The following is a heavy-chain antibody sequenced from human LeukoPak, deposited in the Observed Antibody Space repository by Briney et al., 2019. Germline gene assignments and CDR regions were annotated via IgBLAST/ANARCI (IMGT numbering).Heavy chain of an antibody. J-gene: IGHJ4*02. CDR2: VATNNST. V-gene: IGHV3-74*01. CDR1: GLIFSNYW. CDR3: AGENVGAAPRY. Sequence: PGGSLRLSCVASGLIFSNYWMYWVRHAPGKGLVWVSRVATNNSTGYADSVKGRFTISRDNGKNTLYLQMNSLRDDDAAVYYCAGENVGAAPRYWGQGTLVTVSS. D-gene: IGHD6-13*01.